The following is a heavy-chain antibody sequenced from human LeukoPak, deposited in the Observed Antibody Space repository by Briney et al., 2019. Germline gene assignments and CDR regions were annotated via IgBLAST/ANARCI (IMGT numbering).Heavy chain of an antibody. CDR3: ARLPPGADWFFDY. CDR2: IYYSGST. V-gene: IGHV4-59*05. J-gene: IGHJ4*02. Sequence: SETLSLTCTVSGGSISSYYWSWIRQPAGKGLEWIGSIYYSGSTYYNPSLKSRVTISVDTSKNQFSLKLSSVTAADTAVYYCARLPPGADWFFDYWGQGTLVTVSS. CDR1: GGSISSYY. D-gene: IGHD4-11*01.